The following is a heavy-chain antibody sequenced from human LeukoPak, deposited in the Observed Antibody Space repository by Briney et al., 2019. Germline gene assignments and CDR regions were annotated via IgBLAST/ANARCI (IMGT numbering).Heavy chain of an antibody. V-gene: IGHV3-53*01. J-gene: IGHJ6*02. Sequence: PGGSLRLSCAASGFTVSSNYISWVRQAPGKGLEWGSVIYSGGSTYYADSVKGRFTISRDNSKNTLYLQMNSLRAEDTAVYYCARGRQSLAAAGPGYYYGMDVWGQGTTVTVSS. CDR2: IYSGGST. D-gene: IGHD6-13*01. CDR1: GFTVSSNY. CDR3: ARGRQSLAAAGPGYYYGMDV.